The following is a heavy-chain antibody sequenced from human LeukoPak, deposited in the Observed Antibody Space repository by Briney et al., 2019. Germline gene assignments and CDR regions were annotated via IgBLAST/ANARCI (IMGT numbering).Heavy chain of an antibody. D-gene: IGHD3-10*01. CDR1: GGSISSSSYY. Sequence: SETLSLTCTVSGGSISSSSYYWGWIRQPPGKGLEWIGSIYYSGSTYYNPSLKSRVTISVDTSKNQFSLKLSSVTAADTAVYYCAIPMVRGGYYYYMDVWGKGTTVTVSS. V-gene: IGHV4-39*07. CDR2: IYYSGST. J-gene: IGHJ6*03. CDR3: AIPMVRGGYYYYMDV.